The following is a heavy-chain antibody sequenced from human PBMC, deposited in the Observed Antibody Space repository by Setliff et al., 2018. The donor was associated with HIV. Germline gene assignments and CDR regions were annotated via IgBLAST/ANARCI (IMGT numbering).Heavy chain of an antibody. CDR3: ARDIPPEYPGFDL. Sequence: GGSLRLSCAASGFTFRNAWMSWVRQAPGKGLEWISSISSSGRTIKYADSVKGRFTISRDNAKRSLYLQMNSLRVEDTAVYYCARDIPPEYPGFDLWGQGTVVTVSS. J-gene: IGHJ3*01. D-gene: IGHD6-6*01. CDR2: ISSSGRTI. V-gene: IGHV3-11*04. CDR1: GFTFRNAW.